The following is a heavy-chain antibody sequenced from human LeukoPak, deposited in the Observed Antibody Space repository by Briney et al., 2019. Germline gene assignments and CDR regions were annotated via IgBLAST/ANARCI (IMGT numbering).Heavy chain of an antibody. CDR2: IYNSGSTSYHSGNT. CDR1: GGSISSFY. D-gene: IGHD3-22*01. V-gene: IGHV4-59*01. CDR3: ARDSSGLDAFDV. Sequence: SETLSLTCTVSGGSISSFYWSWIRQPPGKGLEWIGCIYNSGSTSYHSGNTKFNPSLKSRVTLSVDTSKNQFSLKLTSVTAADTAVYYCARDSSGLDAFDVWGPGTMVTVSS. J-gene: IGHJ3*01.